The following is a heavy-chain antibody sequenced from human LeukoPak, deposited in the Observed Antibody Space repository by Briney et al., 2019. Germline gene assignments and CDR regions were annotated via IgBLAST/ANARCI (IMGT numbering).Heavy chain of an antibody. J-gene: IGHJ2*01. CDR3: ARQPENYDILTGYRLWYFDL. Sequence: SETLSLTCTVSGGSISSSSYYWGWIRQPPGKGLEWIGSIYYSGSTYYNPSLKSRVTISVDTSKNQSSLKLSSVTAADTAVYYCARQPENYDILTGYRLWYFDLWGRGTLVTVSS. V-gene: IGHV4-39*01. D-gene: IGHD3-9*01. CDR1: GGSISSSSYY. CDR2: IYYSGST.